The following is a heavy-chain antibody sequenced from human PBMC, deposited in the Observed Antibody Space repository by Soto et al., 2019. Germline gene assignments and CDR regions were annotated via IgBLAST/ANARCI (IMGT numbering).Heavy chain of an antibody. CDR1: GFTFSSYG. Sequence: PGESLKISCAASGFTFSSYGMHWVRQAPGKGLEWVAVISYDGSNKYYADSVKGRFTISRDNSKNTLYLQMNSLRAEDTAVYYCAKDLWSEQWLAFDGMDVWGQGTTVTVSS. J-gene: IGHJ6*02. V-gene: IGHV3-30*18. CDR3: AKDLWSEQWLAFDGMDV. D-gene: IGHD6-19*01. CDR2: ISYDGSNK.